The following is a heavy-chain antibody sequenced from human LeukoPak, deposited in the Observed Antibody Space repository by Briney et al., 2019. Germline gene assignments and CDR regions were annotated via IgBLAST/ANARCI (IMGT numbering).Heavy chain of an antibody. CDR1: GGTFSSYA. V-gene: IGHV1-69*05. J-gene: IGHJ3*02. D-gene: IGHD3-22*01. Sequence: SVKVSCKASGGTFSSYAISWVRQAPGKGLDWMGGIIPIFGTANYAQKFQGRVTITTDESTSTAYMELSSLRPEDTAVYYCARDTEIVTGAFDIWGQGTMVTVSS. CDR3: ARDTEIVTGAFDI. CDR2: IIPIFGTA.